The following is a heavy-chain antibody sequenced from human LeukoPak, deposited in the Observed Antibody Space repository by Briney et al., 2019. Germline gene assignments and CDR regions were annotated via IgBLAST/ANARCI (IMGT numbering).Heavy chain of an antibody. CDR3: AKQTWIQLSDFDY. CDR1: GFTFSNYA. Sequence: PGGSLRLSCAASGFTFSNYAMSWVRQAPGKGLEWVSSISGSGDITYYADSVKGRFTVSRDNSKNTLYLQMNYLRTEDTAVYFCAKQTWIQLSDFDYWGQGTLVTVSS. CDR2: ISGSGDIT. J-gene: IGHJ4*02. D-gene: IGHD5-18*01. V-gene: IGHV3-23*01.